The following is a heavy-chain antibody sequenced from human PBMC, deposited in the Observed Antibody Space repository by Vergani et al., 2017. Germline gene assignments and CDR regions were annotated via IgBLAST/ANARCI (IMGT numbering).Heavy chain of an antibody. CDR2: ICYDGRNK. CDR3: ARQRPGSGWSPGDFDD. J-gene: IGHJ4*02. V-gene: IGHV3-33*01. D-gene: IGHD6-19*01. Sequence: QVHLVESGGGVVQPGRSLRLSCAASGFTFGSFSMHWVRQAPGKGLEWVAVICYDGRNKQYADSVKGRFTVSRDNSQSTLYLQMNSLRAEDTAMYYCARQRPGSGWSPGDFDDWGQGILVTVSS. CDR1: GFTFGSFS.